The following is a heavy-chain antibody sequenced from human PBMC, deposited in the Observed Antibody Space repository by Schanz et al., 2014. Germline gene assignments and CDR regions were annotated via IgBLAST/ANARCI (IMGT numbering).Heavy chain of an antibody. D-gene: IGHD2-2*01. V-gene: IGHV3-53*01. J-gene: IGHJ3*02. CDR3: AKRCSSSSCSHGAFDI. Sequence: EVQLVESGGGLIQPGGSLRLSCVASGFTVSSNYMSWVRQAPGKGLEWVSVIYSDGRTYYGDSVKGRFTISRDNSKNTLYLQMISLRDEDTAMYYCAKRCSSSSCSHGAFDIWGQGTMVTVSS. CDR1: GFTVSSNY. CDR2: IYSDGRT.